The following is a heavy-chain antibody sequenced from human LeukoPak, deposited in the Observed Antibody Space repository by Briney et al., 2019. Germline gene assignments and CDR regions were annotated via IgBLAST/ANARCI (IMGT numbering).Heavy chain of an antibody. J-gene: IGHJ6*02. D-gene: IGHD6-19*01. CDR3: ARARIPVAAGMDV. CDR2: IYSDGST. V-gene: IGHV3-53*01. CDR1: GGSINGYY. Sequence: ETLSLTCTVSGGSINGYYWSWIRQPPGKGLEWVSVIYSDGSTSYTDSVKGRFTISRDNSKNTLYLQMNSLRAEDTAVYYCARARIPVAAGMDVWGQGTTVTVSS.